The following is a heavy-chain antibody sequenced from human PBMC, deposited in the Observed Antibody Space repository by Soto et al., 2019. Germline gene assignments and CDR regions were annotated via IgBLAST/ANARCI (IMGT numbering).Heavy chain of an antibody. Sequence: SETLSLTCAVYGGSFSGYYWSWIRQPPGKGLEWIGEINYSGSTNYNPSLKSRVTISVDTSKNQFSLKLTSVTAADTAVYYCARVKAAASFYNWFDPWGQGTLVPSPQ. CDR2: INYSGST. CDR1: GGSFSGYY. J-gene: IGHJ5*02. CDR3: ARVKAAASFYNWFDP. D-gene: IGHD6-13*01. V-gene: IGHV4-34*01.